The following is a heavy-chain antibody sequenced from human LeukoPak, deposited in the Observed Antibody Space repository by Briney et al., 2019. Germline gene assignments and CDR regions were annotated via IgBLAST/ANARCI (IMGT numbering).Heavy chain of an antibody. J-gene: IGHJ6*03. CDR1: GGSFSGYY. CDR2: INHSGST. V-gene: IGHV4-34*01. CDR3: ARGVVTMVRGVIIVAPPDYYMDV. D-gene: IGHD3-10*01. Sequence: SETLSLTCAVYGGSFSGYYWSWIRQPPGKGLEWIGEINHSGSTNYNPSLKSRVTIPVDTSKNQFSLKLSSVTAADTAVYYCARGVVTMVRGVIIVAPPDYYMDVWGKGTTVTVSS.